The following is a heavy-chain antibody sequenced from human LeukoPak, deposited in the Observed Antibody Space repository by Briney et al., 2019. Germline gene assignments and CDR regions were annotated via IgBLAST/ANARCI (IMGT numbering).Heavy chain of an antibody. CDR3: ARGPGGYGMDV. Sequence: SETLSLTCAVYGGSFSGYYWSWIRQPPGKGLEWIGEINHSGSTNYNPSLKSRVTISVDTSKNQFSLKLSSVTAADTAVYYCARGPGGYGMDVWGQGTTVTVSS. J-gene: IGHJ6*02. CDR2: INHSGST. CDR1: GGSFSGYY. V-gene: IGHV4-34*01. D-gene: IGHD1-1*01.